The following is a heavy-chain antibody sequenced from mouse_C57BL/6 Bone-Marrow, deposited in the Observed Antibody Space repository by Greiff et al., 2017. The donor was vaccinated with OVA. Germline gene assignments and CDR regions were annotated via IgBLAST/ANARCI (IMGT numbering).Heavy chain of an antibody. Sequence: QVHVKQPGAELVKPGASVKLSCKASGYTFTSYWMQWVKQRPGQGLEWIGEIDPSDSYTNYNEKFKGKATLTVDTTSSTAYMQLSSLTSEDSAVYYCAINCYYFDYWGQGTTLTVSS. V-gene: IGHV1-50*01. CDR3: AINCYYFDY. D-gene: IGHD4-1*01. CDR1: GYTFTSYW. J-gene: IGHJ2*01. CDR2: IDPSDSYT.